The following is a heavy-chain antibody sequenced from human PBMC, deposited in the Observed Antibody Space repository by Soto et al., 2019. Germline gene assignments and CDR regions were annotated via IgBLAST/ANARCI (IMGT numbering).Heavy chain of an antibody. V-gene: IGHV3-33*01. CDR3: AREMTTVTYYYYYGMDV. CDR1: GFTFSSYG. D-gene: IGHD4-17*01. J-gene: IGHJ6*02. CDR2: IWYDGSNK. Sequence: QVQLVESGGGVVQPGRSLRLSCAASGFTFSSYGMHWVRQAPGKGLEWVAVIWYDGSNKYYADSVKGRFTISRDNSKNTRYLQMNSLRAEDTAVYYCAREMTTVTYYYYYGMDVWGQRTTVTVSS.